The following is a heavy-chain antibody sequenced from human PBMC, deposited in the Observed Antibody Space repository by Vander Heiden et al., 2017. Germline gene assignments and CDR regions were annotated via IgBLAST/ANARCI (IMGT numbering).Heavy chain of an antibody. J-gene: IGHJ2*01. CDR3: ARGGRGDWYFDL. Sequence: EVQLVESGGGLVQPGGSLRLSCAASGFTFSSYWMHWVRQAPGKGLVWVSRINSDGSSTSYADAVKGRFTISRDNAKKTRYLKMKRMRAEDTAVYYYARGGRGDWYFDLWGRGTMVTVSS. D-gene: IGHD2-15*01. CDR1: GFTFSSYW. CDR2: INSDGSST. V-gene: IGHV3-74*01.